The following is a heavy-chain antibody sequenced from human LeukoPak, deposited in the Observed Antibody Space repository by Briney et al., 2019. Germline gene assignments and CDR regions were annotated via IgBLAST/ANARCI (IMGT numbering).Heavy chain of an antibody. CDR1: GFTFDDYG. D-gene: IGHD3-22*01. CDR2: INWNGGST. V-gene: IGHV3-20*04. J-gene: IGHJ3*02. CDR3: ARMYYDSSDDAFDI. Sequence: GGSLRLSCAASGFTFDDYGMSWVRQAPGKGLEWVSGINWNGGSTGYADSVKGRFTISRDNAKNSLYLQMNSLRAEDTALYYCARMYYDSSDDAFDIWGQGTMVTVSS.